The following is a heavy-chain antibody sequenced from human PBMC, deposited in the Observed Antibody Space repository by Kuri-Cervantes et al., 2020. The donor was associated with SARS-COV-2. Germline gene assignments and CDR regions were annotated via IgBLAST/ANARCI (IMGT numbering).Heavy chain of an antibody. V-gene: IGHV4-59*01. CDR1: GGSISSYY. CDR2: IYYSGST. CDR3: AREVEGSDAFDI. Sequence: ESLKISCTISGGSISSYYWSWIRQPPGKGLEWIGYIYYSGSTNYNPSLKSRVTTSVDTSKNQFSLKLSSVTAADTAVYYCAREVEGSDAFDIWGQGTMVTVSS. J-gene: IGHJ3*02.